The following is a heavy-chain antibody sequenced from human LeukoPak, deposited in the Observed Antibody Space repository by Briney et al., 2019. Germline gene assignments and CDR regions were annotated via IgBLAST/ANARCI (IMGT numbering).Heavy chain of an antibody. J-gene: IGHJ4*02. CDR3: AKATYSGSFPYFDY. V-gene: IGHV3-23*01. CDR2: ISGSGGST. CDR1: GFTFSSYA. Sequence: GGSLRLSCAASGFTFSSYAMSWVRQAPGKGLEWVSAISGSGGSTYYADSVKGRFTISRDNSKNTLYLQMHSLTAEDTAVYYCAKATYSGSFPYFDYWGQGTLVTVSS. D-gene: IGHD1-26*01.